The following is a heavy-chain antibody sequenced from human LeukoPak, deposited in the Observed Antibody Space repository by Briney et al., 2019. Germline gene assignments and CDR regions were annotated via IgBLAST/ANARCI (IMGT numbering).Heavy chain of an antibody. CDR3: ARRRGVRRYYYYGMDV. Sequence: SETLSLTCTVSGGSISSSSYYWGWIRQPPGEGLEWIGSIYYSGSTYYNPSLKSRVTISVDTSKNQFSLKLSSVTAADTAVYYCARRRGVRRYYYYGMDVWGQGTTVTVSS. CDR2: IYYSGST. J-gene: IGHJ6*02. CDR1: GGSISSSSYY. V-gene: IGHV4-39*01. D-gene: IGHD3-10*01.